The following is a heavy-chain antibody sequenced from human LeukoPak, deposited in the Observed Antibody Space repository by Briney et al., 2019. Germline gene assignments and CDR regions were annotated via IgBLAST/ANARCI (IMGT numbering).Heavy chain of an antibody. D-gene: IGHD3-10*01. CDR2: ISGSGGST. Sequence: GGSLRLSCAASGLTFSSYAMSWVRQAPGKGLEWVSAISGSGGSTYYADSVKGRFTIPRDNSKNTLYLQMNSLRAEDTAVYYCAYISPPRDYYYYGMDVWGQGTTVTVSS. J-gene: IGHJ6*02. V-gene: IGHV3-23*01. CDR1: GLTFSSYA. CDR3: AYISPPRDYYYYGMDV.